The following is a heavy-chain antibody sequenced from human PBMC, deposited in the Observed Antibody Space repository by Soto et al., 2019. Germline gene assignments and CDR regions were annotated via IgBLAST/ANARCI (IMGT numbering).Heavy chain of an antibody. V-gene: IGHV5-51*01. D-gene: IGHD3-3*01. CDR3: ARPEIPTRSSDYNHPFHH. CDR1: GYIFSIYW. CDR2: IYPGDSDT. Sequence: GESLKISCKGSGYIFSIYWIGWVRQVPGKGLEWMGIIYPGDSDTRYNPSFQGQVTISVDKSTSTAYLRWNSLKASDTAIYYCARPEIPTRSSDYNHPFHHWGQGTLVTVSS. J-gene: IGHJ4*02.